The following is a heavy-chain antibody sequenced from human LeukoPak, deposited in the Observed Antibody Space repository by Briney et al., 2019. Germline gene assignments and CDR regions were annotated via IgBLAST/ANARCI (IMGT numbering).Heavy chain of an antibody. V-gene: IGHV1-69*01. Sequence: SVKVSCKASGGTFSGYAISWVRQAPGQGLEWMGGIIPIFGTANYAQKFQGRVTITADESTSTAYMELSSLRSEDTAVYYCARDVWIAARFRYYYYMDVWGKGTTVTVSS. CDR1: GGTFSGYA. CDR2: IIPIFGTA. D-gene: IGHD6-6*01. CDR3: ARDVWIAARFRYYYYMDV. J-gene: IGHJ6*03.